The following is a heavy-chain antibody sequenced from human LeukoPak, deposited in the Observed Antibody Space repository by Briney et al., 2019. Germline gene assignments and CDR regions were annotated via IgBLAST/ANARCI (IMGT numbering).Heavy chain of an antibody. V-gene: IGHV1-69*13. J-gene: IGHJ4*02. Sequence: ASVKVSCKASGGAFSSYAISWVRQAPGQGLEWMGGIIPIFGTANYAQKFQSRVTIIADESTSTAYMELSSLRSEDTAVYYCAMYYYDSSGYYPLDYWGQGTLVTVSS. CDR2: IIPIFGTA. CDR1: GGAFSSYA. D-gene: IGHD3-22*01. CDR3: AMYYYDSSGYYPLDY.